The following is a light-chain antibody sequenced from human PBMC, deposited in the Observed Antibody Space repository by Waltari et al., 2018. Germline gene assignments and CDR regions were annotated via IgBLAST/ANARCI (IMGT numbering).Light chain of an antibody. CDR2: DVT. J-gene: IGLJ1*01. V-gene: IGLV2-11*01. CDR1: SSDVGRYES. Sequence: QSALTQPRSVSGSPGHSVTVSCTGTSSDVGRYESVAWFQQHPGKAPTLIIYDVTRRPAGFPARFPGSKSGNTASRTISGLQVEDEADYYGCTTAGGHTYVFGTGTEVTVL. CDR3: CTTAGGHTYV.